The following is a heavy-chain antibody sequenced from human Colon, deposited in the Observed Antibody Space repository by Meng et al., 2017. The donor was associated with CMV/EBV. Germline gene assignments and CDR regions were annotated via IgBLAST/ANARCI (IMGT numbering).Heavy chain of an antibody. Sequence: FTMRHYSIHCIRQAPGKGLDWVVLKLHDGSREYYADSVKSRFTISRDNFKNALSLQMNSLRAEDTAVYYCAKDVPRSTSPDSWGQGTLVTVSS. V-gene: IGHV3-30*18. CDR1: FTMRHYS. J-gene: IGHJ4*02. D-gene: IGHD2-2*01. CDR3: AKDVPRSTSPDS. CDR2: KLHDGSRE.